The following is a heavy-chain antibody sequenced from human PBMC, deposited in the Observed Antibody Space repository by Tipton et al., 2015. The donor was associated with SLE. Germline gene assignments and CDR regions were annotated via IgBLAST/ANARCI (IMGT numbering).Heavy chain of an antibody. CDR3: ARGATRGTMTTFFDY. Sequence: GSLRLSCAASGFSVSGNYMNWVRQAPGKGLEWVSFIYIGGSTYYSDSVRGRFTISRHTSDNTLYLHMNSLRTEDTALYYCARGATRGTMTTFFDYWGQGTLVTVSS. V-gene: IGHV3-53*04. CDR1: GFSVSGNY. J-gene: IGHJ4*02. D-gene: IGHD4-17*01. CDR2: IYIGGST.